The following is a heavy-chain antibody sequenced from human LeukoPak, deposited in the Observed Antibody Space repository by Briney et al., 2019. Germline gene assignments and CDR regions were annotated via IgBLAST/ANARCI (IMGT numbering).Heavy chain of an antibody. CDR2: IKQDASEK. CDR1: GFTFSSCW. J-gene: IGHJ5*02. CDR3: VRDRYITIFGVAGA. V-gene: IGHV3-7*01. Sequence: GGSLRLSCAASGFTFSSCWMSWVRQAPGKGLEWVANIKQDASEKNYVDSVKGRFTISRDNAKNSLYLQMNSLRAEDTALYYCVRDRYITIFGVAGAWGQGTLVTVSS. D-gene: IGHD3-3*01.